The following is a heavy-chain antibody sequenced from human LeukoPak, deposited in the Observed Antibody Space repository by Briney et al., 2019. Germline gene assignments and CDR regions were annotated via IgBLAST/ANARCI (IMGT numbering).Heavy chain of an antibody. V-gene: IGHV3-11*01. Sequence: GGSLRLSCAASGFPFSNYFMSWIRQAPGKGLEWISYIGSSGYTIYYSDSVKGRFTISRDNDKNSLYLQMDSLRAEDTAFYYCARPQTSSSSTASLGYWGQGTLVTVSS. J-gene: IGHJ4*02. CDR1: GFPFSNYF. D-gene: IGHD6-6*01. CDR2: IGSSGYTI. CDR3: ARPQTSSSSTASLGY.